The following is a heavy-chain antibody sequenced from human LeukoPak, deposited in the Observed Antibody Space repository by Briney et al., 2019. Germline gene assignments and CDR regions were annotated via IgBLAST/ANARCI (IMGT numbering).Heavy chain of an antibody. CDR3: ARDRYCSGGSCPPGQYYFDY. Sequence: PSETLSLTCAVYGGSFSGYYWSWIRQPPRKGLEWIGEINHSGSTNYNPSLKSRVTLSVDTSKNQFSLKLSSVTAADTAVYYCARDRYCSGGSCPPGQYYFDYWGQGTLVTVSS. CDR1: GGSFSGYY. D-gene: IGHD2-15*01. CDR2: INHSGST. J-gene: IGHJ4*02. V-gene: IGHV4-34*01.